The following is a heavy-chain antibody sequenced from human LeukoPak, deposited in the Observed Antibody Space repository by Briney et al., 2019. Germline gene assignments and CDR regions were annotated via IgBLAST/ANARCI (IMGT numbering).Heavy chain of an antibody. CDR3: ARESLGSSGYYYGYYYYGMDV. Sequence: GSLRLSCAASGFTFSSYWMSWVRQAPGKGLEWVANIKQDGSEKYYVDSVKGRFTISRDNAKNSLYLQMNSLRAEDTAVYYCARESLGSSGYYYGYYYYGMDVWGQGTTVTVSS. CDR1: GFTFSSYW. J-gene: IGHJ6*02. CDR2: IKQDGSEK. V-gene: IGHV3-7*01. D-gene: IGHD3-22*01.